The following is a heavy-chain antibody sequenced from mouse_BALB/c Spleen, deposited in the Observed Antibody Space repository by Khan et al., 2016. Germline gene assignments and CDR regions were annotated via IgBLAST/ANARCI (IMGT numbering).Heavy chain of an antibody. CDR2: INTNTGEP. CDR1: EYTFTNYG. Sequence: QIQLVQSGPELKKPGETVKISCKASEYTFTNYGMNWVKQAPGKGLKWMGWINTNTGEPTYAEEFKGRFAFSLEASASTAYLQINNLKKEDSATYFGARTGDYPYYAMDYWGQGTSVTVSS. D-gene: IGHD2-13*01. CDR3: ARTGDYPYYAMDY. V-gene: IGHV9-3*02. J-gene: IGHJ4*01.